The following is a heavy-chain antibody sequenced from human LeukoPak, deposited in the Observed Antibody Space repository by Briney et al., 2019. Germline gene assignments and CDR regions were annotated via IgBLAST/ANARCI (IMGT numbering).Heavy chain of an antibody. CDR1: GFTFSSYA. Sequence: GGSLRLSCAASGFTFSSYAMNWVRQAPGKGLEWVSIIFSGDTTQYADSVKGRFTISRDNSKNTLHLQMNSLRAEDTAVYYCARAEQWLVFNYWGQGTLVTVSS. V-gene: IGHV3-23*01. CDR3: ARAEQWLVFNY. J-gene: IGHJ4*02. D-gene: IGHD6-19*01. CDR2: IFSGDTT.